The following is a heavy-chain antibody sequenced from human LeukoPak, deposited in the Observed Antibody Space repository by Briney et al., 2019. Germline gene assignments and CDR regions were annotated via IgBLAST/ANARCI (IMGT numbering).Heavy chain of an antibody. CDR1: GFIFSSSG. CDR3: ARDLHPWALDY. Sequence: PGGSLRLSCAASGFIFSSSGMHWGRQAPGKGLEWVAFIRYDGSNEYYADSVKGRFTISRDNSKNMVYLQMNSLREEDSAVYYCARDLHPWALDYWGQGTLVTVSS. CDR2: IRYDGSNE. J-gene: IGHJ4*02. V-gene: IGHV3-30*02.